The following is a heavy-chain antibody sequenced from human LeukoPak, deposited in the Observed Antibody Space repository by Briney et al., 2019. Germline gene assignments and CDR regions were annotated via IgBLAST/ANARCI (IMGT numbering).Heavy chain of an antibody. CDR2: ISSNGGST. Sequence: GGSLRLSCSASGFTFSIYAIHWVRQAPGKGLEYVSGISSNGGSTYYADSVKGRFTISRDNSKNTPYLQMSSLRAEDTAVYYCVKGGYGDYASGVAFDIWGQGTMVTVSS. D-gene: IGHD4-17*01. CDR3: VKGGYGDYASGVAFDI. CDR1: GFTFSIYA. V-gene: IGHV3-64D*06. J-gene: IGHJ3*02.